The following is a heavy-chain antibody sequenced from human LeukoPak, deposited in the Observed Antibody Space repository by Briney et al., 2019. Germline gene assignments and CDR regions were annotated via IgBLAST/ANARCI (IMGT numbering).Heavy chain of an antibody. CDR2: IYYSGSP. J-gene: IGHJ4*02. Sequence: PSETLSLTCTVSGGSFSSFYWSWIRQPPGKGLEWIGYIYYSGSPNYNPSLKSRVTISVDTFKNQFSLKLSSVTAADTAVYYCARWPNCSSTSCPLDYWGQGTLVTVSS. CDR3: ARWPNCSSTSCPLDY. V-gene: IGHV4-59*01. D-gene: IGHD2-2*01. CDR1: GGSFSSFY.